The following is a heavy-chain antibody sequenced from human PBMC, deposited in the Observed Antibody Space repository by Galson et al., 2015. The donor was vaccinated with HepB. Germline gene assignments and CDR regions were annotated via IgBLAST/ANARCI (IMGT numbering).Heavy chain of an antibody. J-gene: IGHJ5*02. V-gene: IGHV4-30-2*01. D-gene: IGHD2-2*01. Sequence: TLSLTCAVSGGSIGSGGYSWSWIRQPPGKALEWIGYIYHSGSTYYNPSLKSRVTISLDRSKNHFSLKLTSVTAAATAVYYCANRYCTSTSCAFDPWGQGTLVTVAS. CDR1: GGSIGSGGYS. CDR2: IYHSGST. CDR3: ANRYCTSTSCAFDP.